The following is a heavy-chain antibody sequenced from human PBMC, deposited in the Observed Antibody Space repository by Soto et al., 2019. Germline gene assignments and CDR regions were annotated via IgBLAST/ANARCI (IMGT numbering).Heavy chain of an antibody. J-gene: IGHJ4*02. CDR2: TYYRSKWYN. CDR3: ARTGGATDS. V-gene: IGHV6-1*01. D-gene: IGHD3-16*01. Sequence: SQTLSLTCAISGDSVSSNSAAWNWIRRSPSRGFEWLGRTYYRSKWYNEYAVSVKGRISINSDTSKNHFSLQLNSVTPEDTAVYYCARTGGATDSWGQGTLVTVSS. CDR1: GDSVSSNSAA.